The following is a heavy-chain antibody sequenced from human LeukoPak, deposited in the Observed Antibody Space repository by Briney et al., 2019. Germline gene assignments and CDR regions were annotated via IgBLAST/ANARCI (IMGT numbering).Heavy chain of an antibody. CDR3: ARDLSWWLYY. Sequence: PGGSLRLSCEASGFTVSSNYMSWVRQAPGKGLEWVSVIYSGGSTYYADSVKGRFTISRDNSKNTLYLQMNSLRAEDTGVYYCARDLSWWLYYWGQGTLVTVSS. CDR2: IYSGGST. J-gene: IGHJ4*02. D-gene: IGHD2-15*01. CDR1: GFTVSSNY. V-gene: IGHV3-66*01.